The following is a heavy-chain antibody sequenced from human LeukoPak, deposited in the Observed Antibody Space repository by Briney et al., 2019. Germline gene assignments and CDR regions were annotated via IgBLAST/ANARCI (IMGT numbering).Heavy chain of an antibody. J-gene: IGHJ4*02. CDR2: INHSGST. CDR1: GGSFSGYY. V-gene: IGHV4-34*01. Sequence: SETLSRTCAVYGGSFSGYYWSWIRQPPGKGLEWIGEINHSGSTNYNPSLKSRVTISVDTSKNQFSLKLSSVTAADTAVYYCARRGSVPAAMPYDYWGQGTLVTVSS. D-gene: IGHD2-2*01. CDR3: ARRGSVPAAMPYDY.